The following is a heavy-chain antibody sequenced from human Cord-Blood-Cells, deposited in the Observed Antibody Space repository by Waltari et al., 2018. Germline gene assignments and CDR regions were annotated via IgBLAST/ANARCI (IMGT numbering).Heavy chain of an antibody. V-gene: IGHV1-2*04. CDR3: ARSPYSRVGTRFDY. J-gene: IGHJ4*02. D-gene: IGHD2-21*02. CDR1: GYTFTGYY. Sequence: QVQLVQSGAEVKKPGASVKVSCKASGYTFTGYYMHWVRQAPGQGLEWRGWINPNSGGTNYAQKFQGWVTITRDTSISTAYMELSRLRSDDTAVYYCARSPYSRVGTRFDYWGQGTLVTVSS. CDR2: INPNSGGT.